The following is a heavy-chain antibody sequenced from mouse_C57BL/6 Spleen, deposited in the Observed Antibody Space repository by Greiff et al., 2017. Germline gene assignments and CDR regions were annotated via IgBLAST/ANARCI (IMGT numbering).Heavy chain of an antibody. V-gene: IGHV1-80*01. CDR2: IYPGNGDP. CDR3: ARSSPLPYSMDY. Sequence: QVQLQQSGAELVKPGASVKISCKASGYAFSSYWMNWVKQRPGKGLEWIGQIYPGNGDPNYNGKFKGKATLTAAKSSNTAYMQLSSLSAEDSSVYFCARSSPLPYSMDYWGQGTSVTVSS. CDR1: GYAFSSYW. D-gene: IGHD5-5*01. J-gene: IGHJ4*01.